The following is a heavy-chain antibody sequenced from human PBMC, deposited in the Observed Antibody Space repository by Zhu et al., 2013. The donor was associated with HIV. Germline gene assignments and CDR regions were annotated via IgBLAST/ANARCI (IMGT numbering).Heavy chain of an antibody. J-gene: IGHJ6*02. CDR2: INPSGGST. D-gene: IGHD1-7*01. Sequence: QVQLVQSGAEVKKPGASVKVSCEASGYTFTRYYMHWVRQAPGQGLEWMGIINPSGGSTSYAQKFQGRVTMTRDTSTSTVYMELSSLRSEDTAVYYCARDLTSGWNYGKYYYYYGMDVWGQGTTVTVSS. CDR3: ARDLTSGWNYGKYYYYYGMDV. V-gene: IGHV1-46*01. CDR1: GYTFTRYY.